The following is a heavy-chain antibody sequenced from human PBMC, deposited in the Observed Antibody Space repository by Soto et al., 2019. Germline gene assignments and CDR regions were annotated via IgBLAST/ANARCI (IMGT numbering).Heavy chain of an antibody. CDR1: GFTFSSYG. V-gene: IGHV3-33*01. Sequence: GGSLRLSCAASGFTFSSYGMHWVRQAPGKGLEWVAVIWYDGSNKYYADSVKGRFTISRDNSKNTLYLQMNSLRAEDTAVYYCARVGYSSSWYLHYYYGMDVWGQGTTVTVSS. D-gene: IGHD6-13*01. CDR2: IWYDGSNK. J-gene: IGHJ6*02. CDR3: ARVGYSSSWYLHYYYGMDV.